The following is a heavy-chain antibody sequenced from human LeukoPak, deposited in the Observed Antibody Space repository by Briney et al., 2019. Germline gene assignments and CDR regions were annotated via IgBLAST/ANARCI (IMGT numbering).Heavy chain of an antibody. CDR1: GGSISSSGYY. CDR2: IYYSGST. V-gene: IGHV4-31*03. Sequence: SQTLSLTCTVSGGSISSSGYYWSWIRQHPGKGLEWIGYIYYSGSTYYNPSLKSRVTISVDTSKNQFSLKLSSVTAADTAVYYCARADFWSGYRPYYYGMDVWGQGTTVTVSS. D-gene: IGHD3-3*01. J-gene: IGHJ6*02. CDR3: ARADFWSGYRPYYYGMDV.